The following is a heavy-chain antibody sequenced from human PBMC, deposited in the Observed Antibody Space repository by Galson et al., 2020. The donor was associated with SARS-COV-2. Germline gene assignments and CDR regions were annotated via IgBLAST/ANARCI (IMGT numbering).Heavy chain of an antibody. Sequence: ASETLSLTCTVSGGSISSGVYYWSWIRQHPWKGLEWIGYIYYTWTIYYNPSLELRVTISVDTSKNLLSLKLSSVTAADTAVYYCARGEKGYTYGHDAFDIWGQGTVVTVSS. V-gene: IGHV4-31*03. CDR2: IYYTWTI. CDR1: GGSISSGVYY. CDR3: ARGEKGYTYGHDAFDI. J-gene: IGHJ3*02. D-gene: IGHD5-18*01.